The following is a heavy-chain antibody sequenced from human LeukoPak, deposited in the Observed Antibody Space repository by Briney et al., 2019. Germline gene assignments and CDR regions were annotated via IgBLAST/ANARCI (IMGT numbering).Heavy chain of an antibody. CDR2: ISWDGGST. J-gene: IGHJ6*03. V-gene: IGHV3-43D*03. D-gene: IGHD2-15*01. Sequence: AGGSLRLSCGASGFTFDDYAMHWVRQAPGKGLEWVSLISWDGGSTYYADSVKGRFTISRDNSKNSLYLQMNSLRAEDTALYYCAKVEISFSYYYMDVWGKGTTVTVSS. CDR3: AKVEISFSYYYMDV. CDR1: GFTFDDYA.